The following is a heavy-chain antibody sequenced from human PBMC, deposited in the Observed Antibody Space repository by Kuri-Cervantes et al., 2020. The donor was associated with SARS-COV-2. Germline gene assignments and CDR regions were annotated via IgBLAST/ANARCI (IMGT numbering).Heavy chain of an antibody. J-gene: IGHJ4*02. CDR3: VRDGDHWNFDY. CDR1: GFTFIGHW. CDR2: INPDGSYT. Sequence: GESLKVSCAASGFTFIGHWIHWVRQAPGKGMVWVSRINPDGSYTNNADSVKGRFTLSRDNAKNMLFLQMNSLRAEDTAVYYCVRDGDHWNFDYWGQGTLVTVSS. V-gene: IGHV3-74*01. D-gene: IGHD1-1*01.